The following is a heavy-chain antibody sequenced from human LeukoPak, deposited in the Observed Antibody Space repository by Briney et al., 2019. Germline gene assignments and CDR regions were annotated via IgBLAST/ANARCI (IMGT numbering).Heavy chain of an antibody. V-gene: IGHV4-4*07. CDR1: GVSITNYY. CDR2: IYISGSI. Sequence: SQTLSLTCSVSGVSITNYYWAWVRHPAGEGLEWIGRIYISGSINYNPSLTSRVSISIDKTNNQFSLKLRSVTAADTAVYYCARDYLVGAPLDSWGQGTLVTVSS. D-gene: IGHD1-26*01. CDR3: ARDYLVGAPLDS. J-gene: IGHJ4*02.